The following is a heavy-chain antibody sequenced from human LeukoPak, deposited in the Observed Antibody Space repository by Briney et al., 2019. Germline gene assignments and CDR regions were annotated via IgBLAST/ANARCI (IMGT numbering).Heavy chain of an antibody. V-gene: IGHV1-2*02. J-gene: IGHJ4*02. CDR1: GYTFTGYY. CDR2: INPNSGGT. Sequence: ASVKVSCKTSGYTFTGYYMHWVRQAPGQGLEWMGWINPNSGGTKYAQKFQGRVTMTRDTSITTAYMELSSLGSDETAVYYCTRESRYGDNYFDYWGQGTLVTVSS. D-gene: IGHD4-17*01. CDR3: TRESRYGDNYFDY.